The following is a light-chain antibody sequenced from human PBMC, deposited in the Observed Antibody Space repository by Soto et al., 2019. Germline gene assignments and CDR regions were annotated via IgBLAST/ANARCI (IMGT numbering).Light chain of an antibody. CDR1: SSDVGSYNL. J-gene: IGLJ1*01. V-gene: IGLV2-23*01. Sequence: QSALTQPASVSGSPGQSITISCTGTSSDVGSYNLVSWYQQHPGKAPKLMIYEGSKRPSGVSNRFSGSKSGNTASLTISGLEAEDEADYYYCSYAGSSTPHNYVFGTGTKLTVL. CDR3: CSYAGSSTPHNYV. CDR2: EGS.